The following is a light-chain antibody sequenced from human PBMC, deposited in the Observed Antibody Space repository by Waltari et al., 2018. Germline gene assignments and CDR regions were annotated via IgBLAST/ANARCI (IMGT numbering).Light chain of an antibody. CDR1: KLGDTA. V-gene: IGLV3-1*01. CDR3: QAWDTTTGV. CDR2: QDN. Sequence: GQPASITCSGAKLGDTAVCGYQQKPGQSPVAGIYQDNSWPSGIPERFSGSNSGNTATLTISGTQAMDEADYFCQAWDTTTGVFGGGTKLTVL. J-gene: IGLJ2*01.